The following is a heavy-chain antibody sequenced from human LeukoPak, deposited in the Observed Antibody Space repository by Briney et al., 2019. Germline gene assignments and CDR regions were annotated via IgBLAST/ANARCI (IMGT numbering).Heavy chain of an antibody. V-gene: IGHV3-15*01. CDR1: GFIFSSAW. J-gene: IGHJ4*02. Sequence: PGGSLRLSCAASGFIFSSAWMTWVRQAPGKGLEWVGHIKNKTNGGTTDYAAPVKGRSIISRDDSKNTLYLQMNSLRTEDTAVYYCARTTYYYDSSGYYSFGYWGQGTLVTVSS. D-gene: IGHD3-22*01. CDR3: ARTTYYYDSSGYYSFGY. CDR2: IKNKTNGGTT.